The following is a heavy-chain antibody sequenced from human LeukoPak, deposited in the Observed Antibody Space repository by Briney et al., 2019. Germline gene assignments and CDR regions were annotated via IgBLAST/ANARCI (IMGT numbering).Heavy chain of an antibody. Sequence: SETLSLTCTVSDDSISDYYRGWIRQPPRKGLEWIGYFHNSGTSTYNPSLKSRVTISADTSKNQFSLKLNSLTTADTAVYYCTRGAGWLIDYWGQGILVTVSS. CDR2: FHNSGTS. D-gene: IGHD3-16*01. J-gene: IGHJ4*02. V-gene: IGHV4-59*01. CDR3: TRGAGWLIDY. CDR1: DDSISDYY.